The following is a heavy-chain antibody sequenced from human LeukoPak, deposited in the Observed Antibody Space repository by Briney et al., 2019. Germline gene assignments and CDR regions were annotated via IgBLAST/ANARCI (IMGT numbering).Heavy chain of an antibody. J-gene: IGHJ6*03. CDR3: AKLPVGRRGYYYMDV. CDR2: ISGSGSGT. V-gene: IGHV3-23*01. Sequence: PGGSLRLSCVASRFSFSSYAMSWVRQAPGEGLEWVSAISGSGSGTYYADSVKGRFTISRDNSKNTLYLQMNSLRAEDTAVYYCAKLPVGRRGYYYMDVWGKGTTVTVSS. CDR1: RFSFSSYA.